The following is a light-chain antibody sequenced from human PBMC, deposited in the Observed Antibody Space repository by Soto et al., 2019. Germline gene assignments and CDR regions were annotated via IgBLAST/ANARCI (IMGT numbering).Light chain of an antibody. V-gene: IGLV2-14*01. J-gene: IGLJ1*01. CDR2: EVS. CDR1: SSDVGGYNS. CDR3: SSYTTSSTLLYV. Sequence: QSALTQPASVSGSPGQSITISCTGTSSDVGGYNSVSWYQQHPGKAPKLMIYEVSNRLSGVSNRFSGSKSGNTASLTISGLQAEDEAEYYCSSYTTSSTLLYVFGTGTKVTVL.